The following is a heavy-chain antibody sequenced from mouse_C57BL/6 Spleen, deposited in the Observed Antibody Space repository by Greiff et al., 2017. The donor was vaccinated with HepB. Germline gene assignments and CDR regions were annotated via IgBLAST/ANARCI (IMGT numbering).Heavy chain of an antibody. D-gene: IGHD2-3*01. CDR3: ARRWLLGYAMDY. V-gene: IGHV1-19*01. CDR2: INPYNGGT. J-gene: IGHJ4*01. Sequence: EVQVVESGPVLVKPGASVKMSCKASGYTFTDYYMNWVKQSHGKSLEWIGVINPYNGGTSYNQKFKGKATLTVDKSSSTAYMELNSLTSEDSAVYYCARRWLLGYAMDYWGQGTSVTVSS. CDR1: GYTFTDYY.